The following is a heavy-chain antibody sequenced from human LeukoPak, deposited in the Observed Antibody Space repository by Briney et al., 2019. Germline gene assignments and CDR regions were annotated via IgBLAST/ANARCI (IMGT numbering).Heavy chain of an antibody. Sequence: GGSLRLSCAASGFTFSSHDMHWVRHVAGKGLEWVSGIGTAGDSYYPGSVKGRFTISRENAKNSLYLQMNSLRAGDTAVYYCARVGIARSGPRYYYYMDVWGKGTPVTVSS. CDR3: ARVGIARSGPRYYYYMDV. V-gene: IGHV3-13*01. CDR2: IGTAGDS. CDR1: GFTFSSHD. J-gene: IGHJ6*03. D-gene: IGHD6-13*01.